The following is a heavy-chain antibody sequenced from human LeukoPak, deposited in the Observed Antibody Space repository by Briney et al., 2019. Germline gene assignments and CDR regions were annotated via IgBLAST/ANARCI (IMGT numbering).Heavy chain of an antibody. J-gene: IGHJ5*02. D-gene: IGHD2/OR15-2a*01. Sequence: GGSLRLSCAASGFNFRSYTLNWVRQAPGKGLEWVSSITGDGASIYYAGPVRGRFTISRDNAKELVFLQLNSLRAEDTAVYYCAKDTFYGTGLAWFDTWGQGTLVTVSS. V-gene: IGHV3-21*01. CDR2: ITGDGASI. CDR3: AKDTFYGTGLAWFDT. CDR1: GFNFRSYT.